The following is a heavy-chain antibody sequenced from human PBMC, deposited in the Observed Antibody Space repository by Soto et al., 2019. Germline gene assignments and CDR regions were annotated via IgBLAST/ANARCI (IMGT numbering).Heavy chain of an antibody. CDR2: INPSGGST. Sequence: ASVKVSCKASGYTFTSYYIHWVRQAPGQGLEWMGIINPSGGSTSYAQKFQGRVTMTRDTSTSTVYMELSSLRSEDTAVYYCARGDYDFWSGYYPNYYYYGMDVWGQGTTVTVSS. J-gene: IGHJ6*02. D-gene: IGHD3-3*01. V-gene: IGHV1-46*01. CDR3: ARGDYDFWSGYYPNYYYYGMDV. CDR1: GYTFTSYY.